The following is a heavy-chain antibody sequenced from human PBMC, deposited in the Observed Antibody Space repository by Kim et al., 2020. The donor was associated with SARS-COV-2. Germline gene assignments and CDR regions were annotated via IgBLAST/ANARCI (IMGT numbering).Heavy chain of an antibody. Sequence: KYSQKFQGRVTITRDTSASTAYMELSSLRSEDTAVYYCARAHTASSGYDYWGQGTLVTVSS. CDR3: ARAHTASSGYDY. D-gene: IGHD3-22*01. V-gene: IGHV1-3*01. J-gene: IGHJ4*02.